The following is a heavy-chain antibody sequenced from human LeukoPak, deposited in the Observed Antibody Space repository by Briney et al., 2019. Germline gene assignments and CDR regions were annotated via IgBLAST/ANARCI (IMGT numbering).Heavy chain of an antibody. CDR2: IWYDGNTK. CDR1: GFTFSSYG. V-gene: IGHV3-33*01. J-gene: IGHJ4*02. Sequence: GGSLRLSCAASGFTFSSYGMHWVRQAPGKGLDWVSIIWYDGNTKYYGDSVKGRFTISRDNSKNTLYLQMNSLRAEDTAVYYCARDHSSRFCDYWGQGILATVSS. CDR3: ARDHSSRFCDY.